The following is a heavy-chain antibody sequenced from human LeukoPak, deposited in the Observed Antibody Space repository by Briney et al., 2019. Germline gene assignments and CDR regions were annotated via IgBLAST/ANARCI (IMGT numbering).Heavy chain of an antibody. J-gene: IGHJ4*02. Sequence: GGSLRLSCAASGFTFSSYWMSWVRQAPGKGLEWVAVISYDGSNKYYADSVKGRFTISRDNSKNTLYLQMNSLRAEDTAVYYCARDLGTTVVTLFDYWGQGTLVTVSS. CDR2: ISYDGSNK. V-gene: IGHV3-30*03. CDR1: GFTFSSYW. D-gene: IGHD4-23*01. CDR3: ARDLGTTVVTLFDY.